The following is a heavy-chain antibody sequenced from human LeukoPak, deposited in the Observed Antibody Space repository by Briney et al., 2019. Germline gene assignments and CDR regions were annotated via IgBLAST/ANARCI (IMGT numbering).Heavy chain of an antibody. CDR2: INPNSGGT. D-gene: IGHD6-19*01. Sequence: ASVKVSCKASGYTFTGYYMHWVRQAPGQGLEWMGWINPNSGGTNYAQKFQGRVTMTRDTSISTAYMELSRLRSDDTAVYYCARVAVAGTMGFDYWGQGTLVTVSS. CDR1: GYTFTGYY. CDR3: ARVAVAGTMGFDY. J-gene: IGHJ4*02. V-gene: IGHV1-2*02.